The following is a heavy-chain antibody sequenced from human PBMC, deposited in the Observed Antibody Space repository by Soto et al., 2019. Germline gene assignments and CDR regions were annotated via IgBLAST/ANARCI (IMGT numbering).Heavy chain of an antibody. CDR1: GDSIRSSSY. Sequence: QLQLQESDRGLVKPSDTLSLTCTVSGDSIRSSSYWCWIRQPPGKGLEWIGSIYSTGNTYYNPSLNSQVTISVDTSKNQFSLNVISVTAADTAVYYCRRSSRYSTDVWGQGTTVTVSS. CDR3: RRSSRYSTDV. D-gene: IGHD6-13*01. J-gene: IGHJ6*02. CDR2: IYSTGNT. V-gene: IGHV4-39*01.